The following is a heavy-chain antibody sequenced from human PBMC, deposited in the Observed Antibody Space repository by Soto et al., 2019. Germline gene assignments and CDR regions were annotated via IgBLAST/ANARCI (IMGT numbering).Heavy chain of an antibody. J-gene: IGHJ4*02. V-gene: IGHV3-74*01. CDR3: ASGYCYGANCLG. Sequence: EVHLVESGGGLVQPGGSLRLSCAASGFTFSNYWMHWVRQAPGKGLMWVSRINSDGSSTTYADSVKGRFTISRDNTKNTLYLQMSSLRAEDTAVYYCASGYCYGANCLGWCQGTLVTVSS. CDR1: GFTFSNYW. CDR2: INSDGSST. D-gene: IGHD2-15*01.